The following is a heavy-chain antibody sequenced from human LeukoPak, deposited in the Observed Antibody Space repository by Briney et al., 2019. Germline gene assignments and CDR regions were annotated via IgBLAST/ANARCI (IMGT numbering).Heavy chain of an antibody. CDR1: GFTFDDHA. V-gene: IGHV3-9*01. CDR3: ARDMTTVTTYPDY. D-gene: IGHD4-17*01. J-gene: IGHJ4*02. CDR2: ISWNSGSI. Sequence: GRSLRLSCAASGFTFDDHAMHWVRQAPGKGLEWVSGISWNSGSIGYADSVKGRFTISRDNAKNSLYLQMNSLRAEDTAVYYCARDMTTVTTYPDYWGQGTLVTVSS.